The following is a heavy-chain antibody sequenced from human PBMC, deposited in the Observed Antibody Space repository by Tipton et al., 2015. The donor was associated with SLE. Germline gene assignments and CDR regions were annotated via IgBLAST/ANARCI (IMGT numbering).Heavy chain of an antibody. Sequence: TLSLTCTVSGGSISSYYWSWIRQPAGKGLEWIGRIYTSGSTNYNPSLKSRVTMSVDTSKNQFSLKLSSVTAADTAVYYCARVWLEWLARNYFDYWGQGTLVTVSS. J-gene: IGHJ4*02. D-gene: IGHD6-19*01. CDR3: ARVWLEWLARNYFDY. CDR1: GGSISSYY. CDR2: IYTSGST. V-gene: IGHV4-4*07.